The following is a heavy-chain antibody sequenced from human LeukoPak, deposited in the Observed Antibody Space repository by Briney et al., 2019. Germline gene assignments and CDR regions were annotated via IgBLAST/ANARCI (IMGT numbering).Heavy chain of an antibody. J-gene: IGHJ4*02. CDR2: ISSSLSSV. CDR3: VRGPRYSGYDYFDY. V-gene: IGHV3-48*01. Sequence: GGSLRLSCAASGFTFSTYSMNWVRQAPGKGLEWVSYISSSLSSVYYADSVKGRFTICRDNAKNSLYLQMSSLRREDTAVYFCVRGPRYSGYDYFDYWGQGTLVTVSS. CDR1: GFTFSTYS. D-gene: IGHD5-12*01.